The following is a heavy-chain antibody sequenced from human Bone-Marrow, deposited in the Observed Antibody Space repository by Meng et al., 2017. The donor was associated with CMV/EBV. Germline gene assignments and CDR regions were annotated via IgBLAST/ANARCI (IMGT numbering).Heavy chain of an antibody. CDR1: GGSVSSGSYY. Sequence: SETLSLTCTVSGGSVSSGSYYWSWIRQPPGKGLEWIGYIYYSGSTNYNPSLKSRVTISVDTSKNQFSLKLSSVTAADTAVYYCARVPGSGSYPRRYYYYYGMDVWGQGTTVTASS. D-gene: IGHD3-10*01. CDR2: IYYSGST. J-gene: IGHJ6*02. CDR3: ARVPGSGSYPRRYYYYYGMDV. V-gene: IGHV4-61*01.